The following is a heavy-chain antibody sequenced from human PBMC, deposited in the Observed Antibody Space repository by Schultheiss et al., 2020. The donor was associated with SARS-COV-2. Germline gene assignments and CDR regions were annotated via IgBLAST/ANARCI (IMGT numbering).Heavy chain of an antibody. D-gene: IGHD5-24*01. J-gene: IGHJ4*02. CDR2: INHSGST. CDR1: GGSLLLFRSY. V-gene: IGHV4-61*09. Sequence: LRLSCTVSGGSLLLFRSYFLWIRQPAGKGLEWIGEINHSGSTDYNPSLKSRVTISVDTSKNQFSLKLSSVTAADTAVYYCATRDGRVDYWGQGTLVTVSS. CDR3: ATRDGRVDY.